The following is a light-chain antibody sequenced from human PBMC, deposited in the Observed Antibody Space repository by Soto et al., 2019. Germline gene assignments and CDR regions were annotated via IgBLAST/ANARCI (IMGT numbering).Light chain of an antibody. CDR1: QSISSK. V-gene: IGKV3-15*01. CDR3: QHYNDWRWT. CDR2: AAS. Sequence: EIVMTQSPAPLSVSPGEGATLSCRASQSISSKLAWYQQKPGQAPRLLIYAASTRATGVPARFSGSGSGTEFTLTISSLQSEDLAVYYCQHYNDWRWTFGQGTKVEIK. J-gene: IGKJ1*01.